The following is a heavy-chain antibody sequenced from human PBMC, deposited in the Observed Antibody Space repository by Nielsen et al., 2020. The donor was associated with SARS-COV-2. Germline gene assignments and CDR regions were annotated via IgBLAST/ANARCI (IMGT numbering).Heavy chain of an antibody. D-gene: IGHD6-19*01. V-gene: IGHV4-4*02. CDR1: GASVSSDNW. Sequence: SETLSLTCIVSGASVSSDNWWSWVRQPPGKGLEWLGEVFHSGSSGSTNYNPSLKSRVTLSVDKSKNQVSLTLNSVTAADTAVYYCARERVSGILEYWGQGSLVTVSS. CDR3: ARERVSGILEY. J-gene: IGHJ4*02. CDR2: VFHSGSSGST.